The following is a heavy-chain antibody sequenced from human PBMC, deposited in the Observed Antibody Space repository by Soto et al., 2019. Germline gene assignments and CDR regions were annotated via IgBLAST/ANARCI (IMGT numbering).Heavy chain of an antibody. CDR3: ATLSCTSSTCYFPGWFDP. CDR1: GDSISGGASF. Sequence: QVQLQESGPGLVKPSETLSLTCTVSGDSISGGASFWSWILQPPGKGLEWIANVYYSGSSYYNPSLKSRLTISVDTTKNQFSLQLKSMTAADTAVYYCATLSCTSSTCYFPGWFDPWGQGTLVTVSS. J-gene: IGHJ5*02. CDR2: VYYSGSS. V-gene: IGHV4-31*03. D-gene: IGHD2-2*01.